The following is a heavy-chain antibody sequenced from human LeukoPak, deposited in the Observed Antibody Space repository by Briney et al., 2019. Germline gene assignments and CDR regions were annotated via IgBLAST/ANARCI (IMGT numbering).Heavy chain of an antibody. CDR2: MYFGGSS. Sequence: SETLSLTCTVSGGSISSYYWSWIRQPPGKGLEWIGYMYFGGSSNYNPSLKSRVTISVDTSKNQFSLKLSSVTAADTAVYYCARGDSGSYRRSFAYWGQGTLVTVSS. CDR1: GGSISSYY. D-gene: IGHD1-26*01. CDR3: ARGDSGSYRRSFAY. J-gene: IGHJ4*02. V-gene: IGHV4-59*01.